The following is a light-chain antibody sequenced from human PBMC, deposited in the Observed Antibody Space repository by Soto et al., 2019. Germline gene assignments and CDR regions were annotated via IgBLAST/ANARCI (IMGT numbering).Light chain of an antibody. CDR3: QQYNNWPPIT. CDR1: QSVSSN. V-gene: IGKV3-15*01. J-gene: IGKJ2*01. Sequence: EIVMTQSPATLSVSPGERATLSCRASQSVSSNLAWYQQKPGQAPRLLIYGASTRATGIPARFSGSGSGTEFTLTIHSLQSEAFAGYYWQQYNNWPPITFGQGTKLEIK. CDR2: GAS.